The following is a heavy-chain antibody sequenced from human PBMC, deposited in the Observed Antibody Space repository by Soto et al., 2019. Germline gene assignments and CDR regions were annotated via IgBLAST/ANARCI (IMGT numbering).Heavy chain of an antibody. CDR3: ARDRDFGNYFDSFC. D-gene: IGHD3-22*01. Sequence: QVQLVQSGAEVRKPGSSVKVSCKASGGTFDTYAVSWVRQAPGQGLEWMGGIIPMFGTPYYAQRFQGRVTITADESTGTAYMELSSLRSEDTAVYYCARDRDFGNYFDSFCWGQGTLVTVSS. J-gene: IGHJ4*02. V-gene: IGHV1-69*01. CDR2: IIPMFGTP. CDR1: GGTFDTYA.